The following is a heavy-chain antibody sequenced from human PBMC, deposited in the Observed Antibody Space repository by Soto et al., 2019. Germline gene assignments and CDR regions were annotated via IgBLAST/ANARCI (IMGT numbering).Heavy chain of an antibody. CDR1: GGSISPSY. CDR2: IHYSGST. CDR3: GRFDGSGRRDIVDY. J-gene: IGHJ4*01. Sequence: QVQLQESGPGLVKPSETLSLTCTVSGGSISPSYWSWIRQPPGKGLEWIGYIHYSGSTNYIPSLRDGVTMSVDTSKVQWSLKLSSVTAADTAVYYCGRFDGSGRRDIVDYCGHGTLVIVSS. V-gene: IGHV4-59*01. D-gene: IGHD3-10*01.